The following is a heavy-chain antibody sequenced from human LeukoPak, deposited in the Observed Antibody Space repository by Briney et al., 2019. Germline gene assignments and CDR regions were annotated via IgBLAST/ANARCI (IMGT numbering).Heavy chain of an antibody. CDR1: GFTFSSYG. Sequence: PGRSLRLSCAASGFTFSSYGMHWVGRAPGKGWGWVAVIWYDGSNTYYADSVKGRFTISRDNSKNTLYLQMNSLRAEDTAVYYCARLRTTAWFDPWGQGTLVTVSS. V-gene: IGHV3-33*01. CDR3: ARLRTTAWFDP. J-gene: IGHJ5*02. CDR2: IWYDGSNT. D-gene: IGHD4-11*01.